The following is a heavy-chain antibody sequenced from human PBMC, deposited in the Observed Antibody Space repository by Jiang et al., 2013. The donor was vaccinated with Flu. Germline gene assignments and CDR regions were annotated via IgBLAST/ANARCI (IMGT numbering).Heavy chain of an antibody. Sequence: GSGLVKPSETLSLTCTVSGVSITNFYWSWVRLSPGKGLEWLGHIFSAGGRTQYNPSLKSRLTISVDSSRNRISLSLTSVTSADTALYYCATRVTDLPDYGDHDAFDIWGQGTMVTVSS. CDR1: GVSITNFY. CDR3: ATRVTDLPDYGDHDAFDI. D-gene: IGHD4-17*01. CDR2: IFSAGGRT. V-gene: IGHV4-4*09. J-gene: IGHJ3*02.